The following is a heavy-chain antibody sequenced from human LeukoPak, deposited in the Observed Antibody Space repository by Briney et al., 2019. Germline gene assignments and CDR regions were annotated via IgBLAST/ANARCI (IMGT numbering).Heavy chain of an antibody. J-gene: IGHJ4*02. CDR3: ANLESGSSNSAV. V-gene: IGHV3-30*02. D-gene: IGHD1-26*01. CDR2: IRYDEINK. Sequence: PGGSLRLSCAAYGFTFSYYGIHSVRQAPGKGLEWVAFIRYDEINKYYAGSVKGRFTISRDNSKNTLYLQMNSLRAEDTAVYYCANLESGSSNSAVWGQGSLVTVPS. CDR1: GFTFSYYG.